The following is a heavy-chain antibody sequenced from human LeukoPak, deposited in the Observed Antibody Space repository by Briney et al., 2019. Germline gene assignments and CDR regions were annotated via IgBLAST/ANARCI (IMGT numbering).Heavy chain of an antibody. D-gene: IGHD2-21*01. J-gene: IGHJ4*03. V-gene: IGHV1-2*06. Sequence: GASVKVSCKASGYTFTGYYMHWVRQAPGQGLEWMGRINPNSGGTNYAQKFQGRVTMTRDTSIGTAYMELSRLRADDTAVYYCARNILAIAGDFWGQGTPVNVSP. CDR1: GYTFTGYY. CDR3: ARNILAIAGDF. CDR2: INPNSGGT.